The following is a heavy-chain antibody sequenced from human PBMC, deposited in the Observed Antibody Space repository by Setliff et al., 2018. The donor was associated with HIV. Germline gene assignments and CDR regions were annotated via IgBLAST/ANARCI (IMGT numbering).Heavy chain of an antibody. V-gene: IGHV3-20*04. J-gene: IGHJ6*04. D-gene: IGHD3-10*01. CDR3: ARDIPFGDLLMLQAYMDV. Sequence: GGSLRLSCAASGFTFYDFGLSWVRQGPGKGLEWVSSINLNGGSTGYADSVKGRFTISRDNAKNSLYLQMNSLRAEDTALYYCARDIPFGDLLMLQAYMDVWGKGTTVTVS. CDR2: INLNGGST. CDR1: GFTFYDFG.